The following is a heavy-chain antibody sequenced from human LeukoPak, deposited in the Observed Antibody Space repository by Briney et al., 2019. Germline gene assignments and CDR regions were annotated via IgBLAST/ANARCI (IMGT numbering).Heavy chain of an antibody. D-gene: IGHD3-3*01. J-gene: IGHJ6*02. V-gene: IGHV3-30-3*01. CDR1: GFTFSSYA. Sequence: GRSLRLSCAASGFTFSSYAMHWVRQAPGKGLEWAAVISYDGSNKYYADSVKGRFTISRDNSKNTLYLQMNSLRAEDTAVYYCARDTTLYDFWSGYYTPFSDMMDVWGQGTTVTVSS. CDR2: ISYDGSNK. CDR3: ARDTTLYDFWSGYYTPFSDMMDV.